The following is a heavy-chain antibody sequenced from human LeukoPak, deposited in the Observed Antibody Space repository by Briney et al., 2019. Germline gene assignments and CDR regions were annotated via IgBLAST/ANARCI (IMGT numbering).Heavy chain of an antibody. D-gene: IGHD3-3*01. CDR3: ARHKRFLEWSYADAFDI. V-gene: IGHV5-51*01. J-gene: IGHJ3*02. CDR1: GYSFNSYW. CDR2: IYPGDSDT. Sequence: GESLKISCKGSGYSFNSYWIGWVRQMPGKGLEWMGIIYPGDSDTRYSPSFQGQVTISADKSISTAYLQWSSLKASDTAMYYCARHKRFLEWSYADAFDIWGQGTMVTVSS.